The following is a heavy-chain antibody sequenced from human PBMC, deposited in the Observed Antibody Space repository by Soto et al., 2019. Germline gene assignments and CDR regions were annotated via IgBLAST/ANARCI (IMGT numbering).Heavy chain of an antibody. Sequence: QVQLVQSGVEVKKPGASVKVSCKASGYTFISHGISWVRQAPGQGLEWMGWISGKNGNTNYAQKLQGRVTLTTDTSKSTAYMELRSLRSDDTAVYYCARVSSSIVVVPDYGMDVWGQGTTVTVSS. CDR1: GYTFISHG. D-gene: IGHD2-15*01. J-gene: IGHJ6*02. CDR3: ARVSSSIVVVPDYGMDV. CDR2: ISGKNGNT. V-gene: IGHV1-18*04.